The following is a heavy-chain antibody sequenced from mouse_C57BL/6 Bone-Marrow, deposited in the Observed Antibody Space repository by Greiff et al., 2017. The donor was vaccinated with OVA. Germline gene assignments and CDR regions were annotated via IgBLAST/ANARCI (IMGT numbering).Heavy chain of an antibody. V-gene: IGHV1-55*01. D-gene: IGHD2-5*01. Sequence: QVQLQQPGAELVKPGASVKMSCKASGYTFTSYWITWVKQRPGQGLEWIGGIYPGSGSTNYTEKFKSKATLTVDTSSSTAYMQLSSLTSEDCAVDYCAREKDSNHGDYWGQGTSVTVSS. J-gene: IGHJ4*01. CDR1: GYTFTSYW. CDR3: AREKDSNHGDY. CDR2: IYPGSGST.